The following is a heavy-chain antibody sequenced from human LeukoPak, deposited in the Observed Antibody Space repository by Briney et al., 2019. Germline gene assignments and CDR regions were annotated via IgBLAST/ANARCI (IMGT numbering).Heavy chain of an antibody. CDR3: ARVGGDNSVRFDAFDI. CDR2: MKPNSGNT. Sequence: ASVKVSCKASGYTFTSYDINWVRQATGQGLEWMGWMKPNSGNTGYAQKFQGRVTMTRNTSISTAHMELSSLRSEDTAVYYCARVGGDNSVRFDAFDIWGQGTMVTVSS. V-gene: IGHV1-8*01. J-gene: IGHJ3*02. D-gene: IGHD4-23*01. CDR1: GYTFTSYD.